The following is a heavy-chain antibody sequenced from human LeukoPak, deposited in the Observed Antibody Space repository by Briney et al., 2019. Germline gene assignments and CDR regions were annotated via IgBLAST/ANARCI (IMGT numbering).Heavy chain of an antibody. D-gene: IGHD1-1*01. V-gene: IGHV1-2*02. J-gene: IGHJ6*03. CDR1: GYTFTGYY. Sequence: ASVKVSCKASGYTFTGYYMHWVRQAPGQGLEWMGWINPNSGGTNYAQKFQGRVTTTRDTSISTAYMELSRLRSDDTAVYYCASQLAIYYYYYMDVWGKGTTVTVSS. CDR2: INPNSGGT. CDR3: ASQLAIYYYYYMDV.